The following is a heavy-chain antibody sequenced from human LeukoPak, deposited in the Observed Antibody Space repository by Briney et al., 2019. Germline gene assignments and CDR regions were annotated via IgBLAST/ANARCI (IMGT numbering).Heavy chain of an antibody. D-gene: IGHD3-3*01. Sequence: EASVKVSCKVSGYTLTELSMHWLRQTPGKGLEWMGGFDPEDGETIYAQKFQGRVTMTEDTSTDTAYMELSSLRSEDTAVYYCATVPIFGVVITPNWFDPWGQGTLVTVSS. CDR2: FDPEDGET. J-gene: IGHJ5*02. V-gene: IGHV1-24*01. CDR3: ATVPIFGVVITPNWFDP. CDR1: GYTLTELS.